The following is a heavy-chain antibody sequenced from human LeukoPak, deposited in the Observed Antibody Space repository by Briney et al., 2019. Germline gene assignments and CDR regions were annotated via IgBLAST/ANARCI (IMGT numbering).Heavy chain of an antibody. Sequence: ASVKVSCKASGYTFTSYGISWVRQAPGQGLEWMGWISAYNGNTNYTQKLQGRVTMTTDTSTSTAYMGLRSLRSDDTAVFYCAREGLASSYNYPTNYGIDVWGQGTTVTVSS. D-gene: IGHD2-2*02. CDR3: AREGLASSYNYPTNYGIDV. V-gene: IGHV1-18*01. CDR2: ISAYNGNT. CDR1: GYTFTSYG. J-gene: IGHJ6*02.